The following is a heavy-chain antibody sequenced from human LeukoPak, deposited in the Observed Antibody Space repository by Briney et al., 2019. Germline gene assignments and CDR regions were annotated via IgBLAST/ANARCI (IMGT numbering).Heavy chain of an antibody. J-gene: IGHJ5*02. Sequence: PGGSLRLPCAASGFTFSSYGMHWVRQAPGKGLEWVAFIRYDGSNKYYADSVKGRFTISRDNSKNTLYLQMNSLRAEDTAVYYCAKSSYSSSWYQNWFDPWGQGTLVTVSS. CDR2: IRYDGSNK. D-gene: IGHD6-13*01. V-gene: IGHV3-30*02. CDR1: GFTFSSYG. CDR3: AKSSYSSSWYQNWFDP.